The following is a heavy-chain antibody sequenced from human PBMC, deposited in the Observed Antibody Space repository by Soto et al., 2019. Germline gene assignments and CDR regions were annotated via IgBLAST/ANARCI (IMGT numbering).Heavy chain of an antibody. CDR3: ARDPSDYGDYDPNYYYYMDV. CDR1: GFTFSSYG. V-gene: IGHV3-33*01. CDR2: IWYDGSNK. Sequence: GGSLRLSCAASGFTFSSYGMHWVRQAPGKGLEWVAVIWYDGSNKYYADSVKGRFTISRDNSKNTLYLQMNSLRAEETAVYYCARDPSDYGDYDPNYYYYMDVWGKGTTVTVSS. D-gene: IGHD4-17*01. J-gene: IGHJ6*03.